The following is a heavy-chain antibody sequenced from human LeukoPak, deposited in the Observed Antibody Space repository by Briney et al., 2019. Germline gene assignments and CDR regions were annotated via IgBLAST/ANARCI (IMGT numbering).Heavy chain of an antibody. D-gene: IGHD3-22*01. V-gene: IGHV3-23*01. J-gene: IGHJ4*02. Sequence: GGSLRLSCAASGFTFSSYAMSWVRQAPGKGLEWVSAISGSGGSTYYADSVKGRFTISRDNSKNTPYLQMNSLRAEDTAVYYCAKSGRIYYYDSSGYFDYWGQGTLVTVSS. CDR1: GFTFSSYA. CDR2: ISGSGGST. CDR3: AKSGRIYYYDSSGYFDY.